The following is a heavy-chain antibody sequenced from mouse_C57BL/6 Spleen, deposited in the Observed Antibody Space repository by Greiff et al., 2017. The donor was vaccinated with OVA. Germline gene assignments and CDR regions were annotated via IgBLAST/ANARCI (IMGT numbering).Heavy chain of an antibody. J-gene: IGHJ4*01. D-gene: IGHD1-1*01. V-gene: IGHV5-12*01. CDR3: ARLYGSSYYYYAMDY. CDR2: ISNGGGST. CDR1: GFTFSDYY. Sequence: EVKVEESGGGLVQPGGSLKLSCAASGFTFSDYYMYWVRQTPEKRLEWVAYISNGGGSTYYPDTVKGRFTISRDNAKNTLYLQMSRLKSEDTAMYYCARLYGSSYYYYAMDYWGQGTSVTVSS.